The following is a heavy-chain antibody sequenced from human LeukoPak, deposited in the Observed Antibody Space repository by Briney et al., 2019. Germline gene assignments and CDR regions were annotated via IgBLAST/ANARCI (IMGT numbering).Heavy chain of an antibody. D-gene: IGHD2-8*01. J-gene: IGHJ4*02. V-gene: IGHV3-30*18. CDR3: AKNWEGNGVGFNN. CDR2: ISYDGSNK. Sequence: PGRSLRLSCAASGFTFSSYGMHWVRQAPGKGLEWVAVISYDGSNKYYADSVKGRFTISRDNSKNPLYLQMNSLRAKNTAVYYRAKNWEGNGVGFNNWGQEPLVTVSS. CDR1: GFTFSSYG.